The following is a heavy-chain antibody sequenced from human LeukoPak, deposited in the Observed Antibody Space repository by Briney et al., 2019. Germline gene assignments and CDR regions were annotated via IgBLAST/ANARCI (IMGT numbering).Heavy chain of an antibody. CDR2: ISYDANIGSNK. D-gene: IGHD3-3*01. CDR3: ARDGGYDFWSGYYQDY. Sequence: GGSLRLSCATSGFTFSRYAMHWVRQAPGKGLEWVALISYDANIGSNKYYADSVRGRFTISRDNSKNTLYLQMNSLRAEDTAVYYCARDGGYDFWSGYYQDYWGQGTLVTVSS. J-gene: IGHJ4*02. V-gene: IGHV3-30-3*01. CDR1: GFTFSRYA.